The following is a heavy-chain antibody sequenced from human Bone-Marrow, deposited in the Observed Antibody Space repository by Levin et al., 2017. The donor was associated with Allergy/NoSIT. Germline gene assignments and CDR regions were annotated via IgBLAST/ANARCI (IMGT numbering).Heavy chain of an antibody. CDR2: IYHSGTT. CDR1: GYSISTNYY. D-gene: IGHD6-6*01. J-gene: IGHJ5*02. CDR3: ACSSGGPARRFDP. V-gene: IGHV4-38-2*01. Sequence: ETLSLTCAVSGYSISTNYYWGWVRQPPEKGLEWIGSIYHSGTTYYNPSLKSRVTISVDTSKNQFSLKLNSVTAADTAVFYCACSSGGPARRFDPWGQGTLVTVSS.